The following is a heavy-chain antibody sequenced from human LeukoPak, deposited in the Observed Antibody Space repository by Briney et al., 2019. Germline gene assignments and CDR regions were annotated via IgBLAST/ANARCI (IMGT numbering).Heavy chain of an antibody. CDR3: AKELYGSGSYPSYFDY. CDR2: ISWNSGSI. CDR1: GFTFDDYA. Sequence: QPGGSLRLSCAASGFTFDDYAMHWVRQAPGKGLEWVSGISWNSGSIGYADSVKGRFTISRDNAKNSLYLQMNSLRAEDTALYYCAKELYGSGSYPSYFDYWGQGTLVTVSS. J-gene: IGHJ4*02. D-gene: IGHD3-10*01. V-gene: IGHV3-9*01.